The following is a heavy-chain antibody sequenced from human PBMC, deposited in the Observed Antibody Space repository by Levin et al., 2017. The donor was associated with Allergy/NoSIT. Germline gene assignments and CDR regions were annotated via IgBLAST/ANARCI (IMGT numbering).Heavy chain of an antibody. Sequence: PSETLSLTCAVSGDSISSGFYWGWIRQPPGKELAWIGSIYHSGTTYYSPSLKSRVTLSVDTSKNQFSLKLSSVTATDTAVYYCASGVGLAPATFDYWGQGTLVTVSA. J-gene: IGHJ4*02. V-gene: IGHV4-38-2*01. D-gene: IGHD3-10*01. CDR3: ASGVGLAPATFDY. CDR1: GDSISSGFY. CDR2: IYHSGTT.